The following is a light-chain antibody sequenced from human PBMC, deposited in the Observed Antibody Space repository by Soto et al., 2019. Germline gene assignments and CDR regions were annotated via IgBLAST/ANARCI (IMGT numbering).Light chain of an antibody. CDR1: SSNIGTNT. CDR3: AAWDVSFVV. Sequence: QSALTQPPSASGTPGQGITISCSGGSSNIGTNTVTWYRQLPGTAPRLLIYSDNQRPSGVPDRFSGSKSGTSASLAISGLQSEDEADYYCAAWDVSFVVFGGGTKLTVL. J-gene: IGLJ2*01. V-gene: IGLV1-44*01. CDR2: SDN.